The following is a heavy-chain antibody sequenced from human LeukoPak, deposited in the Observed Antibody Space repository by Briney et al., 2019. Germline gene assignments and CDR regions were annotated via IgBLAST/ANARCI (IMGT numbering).Heavy chain of an antibody. Sequence: PGGSLRLSCAASGFSFSNYWMHWVRQAPGKGLVWVSRINSDGISTTYADSVKGRFTISRDNAKNTLYLQMSSLRADDTAVYYCAREYCSSKSCPTFDYWGQGTRVTVSS. V-gene: IGHV3-74*01. CDR1: GFSFSNYW. CDR2: INSDGIST. D-gene: IGHD2-2*01. CDR3: AREYCSSKSCPTFDY. J-gene: IGHJ4*02.